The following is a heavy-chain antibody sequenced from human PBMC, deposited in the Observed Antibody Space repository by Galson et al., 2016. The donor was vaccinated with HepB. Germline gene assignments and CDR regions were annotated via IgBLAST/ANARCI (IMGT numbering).Heavy chain of an antibody. Sequence: TLSLTCTVSGGSIGDQYWSWIRQSPGKGLEWIGYAYHSGTTNYNPSLESRVTMSVDTSTNQIFLDLRSVTAADTAVYYCARDKGVAVALRWFEYWGQGTLVTVSS. J-gene: IGHJ5*01. D-gene: IGHD6-19*01. CDR2: AYHSGTT. CDR3: ARDKGVAVALRWFEY. V-gene: IGHV4-59*11. CDR1: GGSIGDQY.